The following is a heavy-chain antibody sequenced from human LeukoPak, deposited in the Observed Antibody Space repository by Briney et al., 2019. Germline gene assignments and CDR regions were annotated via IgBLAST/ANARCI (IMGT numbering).Heavy chain of an antibody. CDR3: ARFLDDYVWGSYRNWFDP. J-gene: IGHJ5*02. Sequence: SETLSLTCTVSGGSISSYYWSWIRQPPGKGLECIGYIYCSGSTNYNPSLKSRVTISVDTSKNQFSLKLSSVTAADTAVYYCARFLDDYVWGSYRNWFDPWGQGTLVTVSS. CDR2: IYCSGST. V-gene: IGHV4-59*01. D-gene: IGHD3-16*02. CDR1: GGSISSYY.